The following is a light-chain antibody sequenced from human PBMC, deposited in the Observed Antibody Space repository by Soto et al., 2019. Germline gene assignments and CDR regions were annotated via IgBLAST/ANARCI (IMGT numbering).Light chain of an antibody. V-gene: IGLV1-47*02. J-gene: IGLJ3*02. CDR1: SSNIGSNY. CDR3: AAWDDSLSGRV. Sequence: QSVLTQPPSASGTPVQRVTISCSGSSSNIGSNYVYWYQQLPGTAPKLLIYSNNQRPSGVPDRFSGSKSGTSASLAISGLRSEDEADYYCAAWDDSLSGRVFGGGTKLTVL. CDR2: SNN.